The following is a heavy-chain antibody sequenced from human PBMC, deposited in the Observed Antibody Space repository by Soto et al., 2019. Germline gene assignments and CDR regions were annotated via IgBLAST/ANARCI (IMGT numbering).Heavy chain of an antibody. CDR1: GGSISSGGYY. CDR3: ARDGPDDFDWLLNAFDI. V-gene: IGHV4-31*03. J-gene: IGHJ3*02. CDR2: IYYSGST. D-gene: IGHD3-9*01. Sequence: QVQLQESGPGLVKPSQTLSLTCTVSGGSISSGGYYWSWIRQHPGKGLEWIGYIYYSGSTYYNPSLKSRVTISVDTSKNQFSLKLSSVTAADTAVYYCARDGPDDFDWLLNAFDIWGQGTMVTVSS.